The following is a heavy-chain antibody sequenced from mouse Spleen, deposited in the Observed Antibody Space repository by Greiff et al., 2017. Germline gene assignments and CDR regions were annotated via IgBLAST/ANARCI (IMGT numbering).Heavy chain of an antibody. CDR3: ARDQYGNYGGGLMDY. D-gene: IGHD2-10*02. J-gene: IGHJ4*01. Sequence: VQRVESGPGLVAPSQSLSITCTVSGFSLTSYGVHWVRQPPGKGLEWLGVIWAGGSTNYNSALMSRLSISKDNSKSQVFLKMNSLQTDDTAMYYCARDQYGNYGGGLMDYWGQGTSVTVSS. CDR1: GFSLTSYG. CDR2: IWAGGST. V-gene: IGHV2-9*02.